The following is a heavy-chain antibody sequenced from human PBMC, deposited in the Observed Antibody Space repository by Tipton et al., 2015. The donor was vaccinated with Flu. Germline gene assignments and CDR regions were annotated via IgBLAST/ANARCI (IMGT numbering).Heavy chain of an antibody. CDR2: VHQTGST. Sequence: TLSLTCTVSGGFVSSYYWGWIRQPPGKGLEWIGNVHQTGSTYYNPSLRSRVTITVDRPKNHFSLRLTSVTAADTAVYYCARRDYSNYVSEPKNWFDPWGQGTLVTVSS. J-gene: IGHJ5*02. D-gene: IGHD4-11*01. V-gene: IGHV4-59*08. CDR3: ARRDYSNYVSEPKNWFDP. CDR1: GGFVSSYY.